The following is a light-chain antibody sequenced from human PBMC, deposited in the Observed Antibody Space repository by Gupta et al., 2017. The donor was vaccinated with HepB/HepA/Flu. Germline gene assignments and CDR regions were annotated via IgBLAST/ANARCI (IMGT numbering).Light chain of an antibody. J-gene: IGLJ2*01. V-gene: IGLV2-14*03. CDR1: SSDVGAYNY. CDR2: DVS. Sequence: QSALTQPASVSGSPGQSITIACTGTSSDVGAYNYVSWHQQHPDKAPKLMIYDVSNRPSGVSNRFSGSKSGNTDSLTISGLQAEDEADYYCSSYTSSITVVLGGGTKLTVL. CDR3: SSYTSSITVV.